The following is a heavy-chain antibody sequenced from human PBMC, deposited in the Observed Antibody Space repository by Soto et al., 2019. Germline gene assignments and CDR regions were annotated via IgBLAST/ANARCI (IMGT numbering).Heavy chain of an antibody. V-gene: IGHV3-23*01. Sequence: GGSLRLSCAATGFTFSVYAMTWVRQAPGKGLEWVSAVTANGGSTYSADSVKGRFTISKDNSKNTLFLQMNSLRAEDTAVYYCASLGVGDWANYYYYYGMDVWGQGTTVTVSS. CDR3: ASLGVGDWANYYYYYGMDV. J-gene: IGHJ6*02. CDR2: VTANGGST. D-gene: IGHD2-21*02. CDR1: GFTFSVYA.